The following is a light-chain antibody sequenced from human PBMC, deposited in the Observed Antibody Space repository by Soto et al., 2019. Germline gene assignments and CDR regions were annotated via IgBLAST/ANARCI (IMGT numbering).Light chain of an antibody. CDR3: QQYDGWPRT. V-gene: IGKV3-15*01. CDR1: QSVSSK. J-gene: IGKJ1*01. CDR2: GAS. Sequence: EIVMTQSPATLSVSPGERATLSCRASQSVSSKLAWYQQKPGQAPRLLIYGASTRATGIPARFSGSGSGTEFTLTISSLQSEDFAVYHCQQYDGWPRTFGQGTPVDIK.